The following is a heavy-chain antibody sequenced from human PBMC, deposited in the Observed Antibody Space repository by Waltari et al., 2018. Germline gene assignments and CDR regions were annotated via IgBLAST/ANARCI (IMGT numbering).Heavy chain of an antibody. CDR3: ARAKTLTTMEFDP. D-gene: IGHD4-4*01. J-gene: IGHJ5*02. Sequence: QVQLVESGGGVVQPGRSLRLSCAASGFTFSSYGMHWVRQAPGKGLEWVAFIWYDGSNKYYADSVKGRFTISRDNSKNTLYLQMNSLRAEDTAVYYCARAKTLTTMEFDPWGQGTLVTVSS. CDR1: GFTFSSYG. V-gene: IGHV3-33*08. CDR2: IWYDGSNK.